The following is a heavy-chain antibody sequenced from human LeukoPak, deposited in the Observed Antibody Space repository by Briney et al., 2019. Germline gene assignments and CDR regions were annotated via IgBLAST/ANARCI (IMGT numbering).Heavy chain of an antibody. J-gene: IGHJ4*02. CDR1: GYTFTGYY. Sequence: ASVKVSCKASGYTFTGYYMHWVRQAPGQGLEWMGWINPNSGGTNYAQKFQGRVTMTRDTSISTAYMELSRLRSDDTAVYYCARGDWYDILTGYSVGEPDYWGQGTLVTVSS. D-gene: IGHD3-9*01. V-gene: IGHV1-2*02. CDR2: INPNSGGT. CDR3: ARGDWYDILTGYSVGEPDY.